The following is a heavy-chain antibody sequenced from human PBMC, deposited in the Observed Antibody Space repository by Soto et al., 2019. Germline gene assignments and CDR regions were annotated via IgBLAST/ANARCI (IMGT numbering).Heavy chain of an antibody. D-gene: IGHD1-1*01. CDR2: IIPILGIA. Sequence: QVQLVQSGAEVKKPGSSVKVSYKASGGTFSSYTISWVRQAPGQGLEWMGRIIPILGIANYAQKFQGRVTITADKSTSTAYMELSSLRSEDTAVYYCARARSTTGTASLAFDIWGQGTMVTVSS. V-gene: IGHV1-69*02. J-gene: IGHJ3*02. CDR1: GGTFSSYT. CDR3: ARARSTTGTASLAFDI.